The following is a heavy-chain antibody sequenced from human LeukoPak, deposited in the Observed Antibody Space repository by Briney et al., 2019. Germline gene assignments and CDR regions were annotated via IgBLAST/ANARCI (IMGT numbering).Heavy chain of an antibody. V-gene: IGHV4-34*01. Sequence: SETLSLTCAVYGGSFSGYCWSWIRQPPGKGLEWIGEINHSGSTNYNPSLKSRVTISVDTSKNQFSLKLSSVTAADTAVYYCARGRGLTLGELSSSPLDYWGQGTLVTVSS. CDR1: GGSFSGYC. D-gene: IGHD3-16*02. CDR3: ARGRGLTLGELSSSPLDY. J-gene: IGHJ4*02. CDR2: INHSGST.